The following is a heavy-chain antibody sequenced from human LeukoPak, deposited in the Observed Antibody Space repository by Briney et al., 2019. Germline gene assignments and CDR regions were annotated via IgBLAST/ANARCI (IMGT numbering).Heavy chain of an antibody. CDR3: ARGRTSIAVASSSGAHFDY. CDR2: INHSGST. V-gene: IGHV4-34*01. Sequence: SETLSLACAVYGGSFSGYYWSWIRRPPGKGLEWIGEINHSGSTNYNPSLKSRVTISVDTSKNQFSLKLSSVTAADTAVYYCARGRTSIAVASSSGAHFDYWGQGTLVTVSS. CDR1: GGSFSGYY. J-gene: IGHJ4*02. D-gene: IGHD6-19*01.